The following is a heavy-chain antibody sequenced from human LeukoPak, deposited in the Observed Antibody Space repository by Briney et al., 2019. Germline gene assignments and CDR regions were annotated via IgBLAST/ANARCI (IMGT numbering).Heavy chain of an antibody. J-gene: IGHJ6*02. CDR2: IYSGGST. V-gene: IGHV3-66*02. D-gene: IGHD3-10*01. Sequence: PGGSLRLSCAASGFTVSSNYMSWVRQAPGKGLEWVSVIYSGGSTYYADSVKGRFTISRDNSKNTLYLQMNSLRAEDTAVYYCARDLILWFGEFDYYYGMDVWGQGTTVTVSS. CDR1: GFTVSSNY. CDR3: ARDLILWFGEFDYYYGMDV.